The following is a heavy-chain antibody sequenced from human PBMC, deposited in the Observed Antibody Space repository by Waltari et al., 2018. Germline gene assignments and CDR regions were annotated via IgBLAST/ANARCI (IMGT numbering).Heavy chain of an antibody. J-gene: IGHJ4*02. CDR1: GGSISSGSYY. Sequence: QVQLQESGPGLVKPSQTLSLTCTVSGGSISSGSYYWRWIRQPAGKGLEWIGYIYTSGSTNYNPSLKSRVTISVDTSKNQFSLKLSSVTAADTAVYYCTRHSPNSSPVVWGQGTLVTVSS. CDR3: TRHSPNSSPVV. V-gene: IGHV4-61*09. CDR2: IYTSGST. D-gene: IGHD6-13*01.